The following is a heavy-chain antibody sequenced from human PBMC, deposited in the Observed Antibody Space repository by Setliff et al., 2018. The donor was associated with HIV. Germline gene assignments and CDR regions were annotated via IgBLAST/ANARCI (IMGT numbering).Heavy chain of an antibody. CDR3: ARTPEDYDQYFFDR. CDR1: GVDVNTYY. V-gene: IGHV4-4*07. D-gene: IGHD3-22*01. Sequence: PSETLSLTCNVSGVDVNTYYWSWIRQPAGKGLEWIGRIGTTGTTKNPSLKSRVTMSVDTSQNQFSLRLSSVTAADTAVYYCARTPEDYDQYFFDRWGQGTLVTVSS. CDR2: IGTTGTT. J-gene: IGHJ4*02.